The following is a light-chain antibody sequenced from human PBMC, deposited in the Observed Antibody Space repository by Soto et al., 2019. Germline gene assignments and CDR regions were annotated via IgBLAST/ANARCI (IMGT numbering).Light chain of an antibody. V-gene: IGLV1-40*01. J-gene: IGLJ1*01. CDR3: QSYDSSLSGSV. CDR2: GNN. Sequence: QSVLTQPPSVSGAPGQRVTISCTGSSSNIGADYDVHWYQQIPGTAPKFLIYGNNNRPSGVPDRFSGSKSGTSASLAITGLQAEDEADNYCQSYDSSLSGSVFGTGTKVTVL. CDR1: SSNIGADYD.